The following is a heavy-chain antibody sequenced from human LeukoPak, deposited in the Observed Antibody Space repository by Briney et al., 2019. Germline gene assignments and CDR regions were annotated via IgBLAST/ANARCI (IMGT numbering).Heavy chain of an antibody. Sequence: PGGSLRLSCAASGFTFSSYAMSWVRQAPGKGLEWVSAISGSGGSTYYADSVKGRFTISRDNAKNSLYLQMNSLRAEDTAVYYCARDHYPYGVAAAPGRYFQHWGQGTLVTVSS. J-gene: IGHJ1*01. CDR2: ISGSGGST. CDR3: ARDHYPYGVAAAPGRYFQH. CDR1: GFTFSSYA. D-gene: IGHD6-13*01. V-gene: IGHV3-23*01.